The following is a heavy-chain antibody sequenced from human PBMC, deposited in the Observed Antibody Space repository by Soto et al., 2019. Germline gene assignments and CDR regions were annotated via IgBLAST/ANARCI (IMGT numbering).Heavy chain of an antibody. CDR3: ARVSQWLAFDY. D-gene: IGHD6-19*01. J-gene: IGHJ4*02. CDR1: GFTFSDYY. Sequence: QVQLVESGGGLVKPGGSLRLSCAASGFTFSDYYMSWIRQAPGKGLEWISYISSSSGYTNYADSVKGRFTISRDNAKNSLYLQMNSLRAEDTAVYYCARVSQWLAFDYWGQGTLVTVSS. V-gene: IGHV3-11*05. CDR2: ISSSSGYT.